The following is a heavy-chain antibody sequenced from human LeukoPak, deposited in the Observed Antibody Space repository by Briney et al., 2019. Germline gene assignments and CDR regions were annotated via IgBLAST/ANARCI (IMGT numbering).Heavy chain of an antibody. CDR1: GFTFSGSA. Sequence: GGSLRLSCAASGFTFSGSAMHWVRQAPGKGLEWVSAISGSGGSTYYADSVKGRFTISRDNSKNTLYLQMNSLRAEDTAVYYCAKSVSGYRDYWGQGTLVTVSS. D-gene: IGHD3-3*01. CDR3: AKSVSGYRDY. J-gene: IGHJ4*02. CDR2: ISGSGGST. V-gene: IGHV3-23*01.